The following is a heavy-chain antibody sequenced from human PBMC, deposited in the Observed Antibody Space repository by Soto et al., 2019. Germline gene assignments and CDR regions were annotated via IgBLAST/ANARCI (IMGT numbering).Heavy chain of an antibody. V-gene: IGHV5-10-1*01. Sequence: PGESLKISCKGSGYSFTSYWISWVRQMPGKGLEWMGRIDPSDSYTNYSPSFQGHVTISADKSISTAYLQWSSLKASDTAMSYCARKLGYSYGYIYWGQGTLVTVSS. CDR1: GYSFTSYW. CDR3: ARKLGYSYGYIY. CDR2: IDPSDSYT. J-gene: IGHJ4*02. D-gene: IGHD5-18*01.